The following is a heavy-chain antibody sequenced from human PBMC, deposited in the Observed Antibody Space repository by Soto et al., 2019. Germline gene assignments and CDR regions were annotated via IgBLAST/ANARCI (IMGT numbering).Heavy chain of an antibody. CDR2: IYYSGST. CDR1: GGSISSGGYY. J-gene: IGHJ4*02. CDR3: ARGVLH. V-gene: IGHV4-31*03. D-gene: IGHD3-16*01. Sequence: QVQLQESGPGLVKPSQTLSLTCTVSGGSISSGGYYWIWIRQHPGKGLEWIGSIYYSGSTYYNPSLKSRFTISVDASRIQFSLKLSSVTAADTAVYYCARGVLHWGQGTLVTVSS.